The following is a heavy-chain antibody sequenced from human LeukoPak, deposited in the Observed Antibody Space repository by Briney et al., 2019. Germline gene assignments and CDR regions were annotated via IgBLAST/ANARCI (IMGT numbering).Heavy chain of an antibody. CDR1: GFEISSFW. CDR3: ARLVTTGPGTFDI. CDR2: IKQDEYEK. V-gene: IGHV3-7*01. D-gene: IGHD4-17*01. J-gene: IGHJ3*02. Sequence: PGGSLRLSCEASGFEISSFWMSWVRQAPGKGLEWVANIKQDEYEKYYVDAVKGRFTTSRDNAKNSLYLQLNSLRAEDTAVYYCARLVTTGPGTFDIWGQGTMVTVSS.